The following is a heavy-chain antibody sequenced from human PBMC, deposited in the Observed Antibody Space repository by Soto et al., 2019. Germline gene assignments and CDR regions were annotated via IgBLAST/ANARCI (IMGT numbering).Heavy chain of an antibody. CDR2: ISSKSSYT. D-gene: IGHD3-10*01. Sequence: PGGSLRLSCAVSGFTFSDYYMSWIRQAPGKGLEWISYISSKSSYTYYADSVNGRFTISRDNTKNSLYLQMNSLRAEDTAVYYCASALWFGESPPGYWGQGTLVTVSS. V-gene: IGHV3-11*06. CDR1: GFTFSDYY. CDR3: ASALWFGESPPGY. J-gene: IGHJ4*02.